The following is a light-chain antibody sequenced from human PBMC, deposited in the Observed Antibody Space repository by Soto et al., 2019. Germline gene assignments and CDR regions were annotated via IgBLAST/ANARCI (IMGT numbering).Light chain of an antibody. CDR1: QDINNY. Sequence: TQMTQSPSSLSASVGDRVAITCQASQDINNYLNWYQQKSGKAPKLLIYDASDLETGVPSRFSGSGSGTDFTFTISSLQPEDIATYYCQQYDNLPLTFGGGTKVDIK. V-gene: IGKV1-33*01. CDR3: QQYDNLPLT. CDR2: DAS. J-gene: IGKJ4*01.